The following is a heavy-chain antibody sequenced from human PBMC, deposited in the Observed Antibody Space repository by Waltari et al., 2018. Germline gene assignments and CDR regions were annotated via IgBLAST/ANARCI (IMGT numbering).Heavy chain of an antibody. D-gene: IGHD2-21*01. CDR2: IYWNDDK. J-gene: IGHJ4*02. Sequence: QITLKESGPTLVKPTQTLSLTCTFSGFSFSTSGLSVDWIRQPPGKALEWLGHIYWNDDKRYSPSLRSRLTITRDTSKNQVVLTMTNMDTVDTATYYCARRDPALLAYNYWGQGAPVTVSA. CDR1: GFSFSTSGLS. V-gene: IGHV2-5*01. CDR3: ARRDPALLAYNY.